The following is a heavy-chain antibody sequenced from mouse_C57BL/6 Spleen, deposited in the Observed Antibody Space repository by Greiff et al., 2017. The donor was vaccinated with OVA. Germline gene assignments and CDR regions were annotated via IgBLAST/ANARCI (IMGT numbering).Heavy chain of an antibody. CDR1: GFTFSDYY. Sequence: EVQRVESEGGLVQPGSSMKLSCTASGFTFSDYYMAWVRQVPEKGLEWVANINYDGSSTYYMDSLKSSFIISRDNAKNILYLQMSSLKSEDTATYYCAREGTTVEGYYFDYWGQGTTLTVSS. CDR2: INYDGSST. V-gene: IGHV5-16*01. CDR3: AREGTTVEGYYFDY. D-gene: IGHD1-1*01. J-gene: IGHJ2*01.